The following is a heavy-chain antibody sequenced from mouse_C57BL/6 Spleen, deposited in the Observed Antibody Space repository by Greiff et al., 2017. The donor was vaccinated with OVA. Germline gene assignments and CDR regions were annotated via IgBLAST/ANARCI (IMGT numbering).Heavy chain of an antibody. CDR3: ARLRYYAMDY. J-gene: IGHJ4*01. Sequence: EVQLQESGGGLVKPGGSLKLSCAASGFTFSVYGMHWVRQAPEKGLEWVAYISSGSSTIYYADTVKGRFTISRDNAKNTLFLQMTSLRSEDTAMYYCARLRYYAMDYWGQGTSVTVSS. D-gene: IGHD1-1*01. V-gene: IGHV5-17*01. CDR1: GFTFSVYG. CDR2: ISSGSSTI.